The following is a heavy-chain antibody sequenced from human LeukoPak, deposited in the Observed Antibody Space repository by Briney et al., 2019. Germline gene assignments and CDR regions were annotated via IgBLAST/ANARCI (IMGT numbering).Heavy chain of an antibody. J-gene: IGHJ1*01. CDR1: GGSFSGYY. CDR3: ARRRYYDSTGYLD. Sequence: PSETLSLTCAVYGGSFSGYYWGWVRQPPGKGLEWIGDIYYSGRTYYNSSLKSRLTLSVDTSRNQFSLKLSSVSASDTAAYYCARRRYYDSTGYLDWGQGTLVSVSP. V-gene: IGHV4-34*01. CDR2: IYYSGRT. D-gene: IGHD3-22*01.